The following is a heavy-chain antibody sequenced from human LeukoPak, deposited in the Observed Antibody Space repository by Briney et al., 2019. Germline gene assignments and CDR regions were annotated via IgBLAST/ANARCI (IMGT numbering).Heavy chain of an antibody. CDR1: GFTLSSYS. J-gene: IGHJ4*02. D-gene: IGHD6-19*01. Sequence: GGSLRLSCAASGFTLSSYSMNWVRQAPGKGLEWVSYISSSSSTIYYADSVKGRFTISRDNAKDSLYLQMNSLRAEDTAVYYCEAVAGQIWGQGTLVTVSS. CDR3: EAVAGQI. V-gene: IGHV3-48*01. CDR2: ISSSSSTI.